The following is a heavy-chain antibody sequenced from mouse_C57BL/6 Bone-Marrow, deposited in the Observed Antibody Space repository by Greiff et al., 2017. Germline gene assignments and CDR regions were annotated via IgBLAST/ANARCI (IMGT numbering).Heavy chain of an antibody. V-gene: IGHV14-4*01. CDR3: RLNYDDAWFAY. CDR2: IYPENGDT. CDR1: GFNIKDDY. Sequence: VQLQQSGAELVRPGASVKLSCTASGFNIKDDYMHWVKQRPEQGLEWIGWIYPENGDTEYDSKFQGKATLTADTSSNTAYLQLSSLTSADTAVYYCRLNYDDAWFAYWGQGTLVTVSA. J-gene: IGHJ3*01. D-gene: IGHD2-4*01.